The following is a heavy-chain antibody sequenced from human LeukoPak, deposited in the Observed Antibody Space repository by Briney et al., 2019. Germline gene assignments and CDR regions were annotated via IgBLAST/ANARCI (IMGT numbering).Heavy chain of an antibody. CDR2: IYYSGST. V-gene: IGHV4-30-4*01. J-gene: IGHJ4*02. Sequence: PSETLSLTCTVSGGSISSGDYYWSWIRQPPGKGLEWIGYIYYSGSTYYNPSLKSRVTISVDTSKNQFSLKLSSVTAADTAVYYCARGRRAAAVVDYWGQGTLVTVSS. D-gene: IGHD6-13*01. CDR3: ARGRRAAAVVDY. CDR1: GGSISSGDYY.